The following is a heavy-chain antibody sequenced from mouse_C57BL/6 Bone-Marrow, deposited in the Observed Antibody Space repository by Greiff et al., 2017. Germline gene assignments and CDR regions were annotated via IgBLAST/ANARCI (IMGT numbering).Heavy chain of an antibody. CDR1: GYTFTSYW. Sequence: VQLQQPGAELVKPGASVKLSCKASGYTFTSYWMHWLKQRPGQGLEWIGMIHPNSGSTNYNEKFKSKATLTVDKSSSTAYMQLSSLTSEDSAVYYCARSRLTGFAYWGQGTLVTVSA. CDR3: ARSRLTGFAY. J-gene: IGHJ3*01. V-gene: IGHV1-64*01. D-gene: IGHD4-1*01. CDR2: IHPNSGST.